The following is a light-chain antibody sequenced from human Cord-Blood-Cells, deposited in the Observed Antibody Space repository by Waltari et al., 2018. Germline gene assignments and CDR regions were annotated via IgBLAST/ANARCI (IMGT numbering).Light chain of an antibody. CDR2: DVS. V-gene: IGLV2-14*01. CDR3: SSYTSSSTWV. Sequence: QSALTQPASVSGSPGQSITISCTGTSSDVGGYNYVSWYQQHPAQAPKLMTYDVSKRPSGVSNRFSGSKSGNTASLTSSGLQAEDEADYYCSSYTSSSTWVFGGGTKLTVL. CDR1: SSDVGGYNY. J-gene: IGLJ3*02.